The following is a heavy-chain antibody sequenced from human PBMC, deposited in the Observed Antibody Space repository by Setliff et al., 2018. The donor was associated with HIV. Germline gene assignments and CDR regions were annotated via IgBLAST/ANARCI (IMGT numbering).Heavy chain of an antibody. D-gene: IGHD3-3*01. CDR3: AREVETYYNFWSSEQNAFDI. Sequence: PSETLSLTCAVSGGSFNRNDWWSWVRQFPGKGLEWIGEIYDHNGYTNYNPSLKSRVTVSVDSSRNQFSLKLNSMTAADTAVYYCAREVETYYNFWSSEQNAFDIWGQGTLVTVSS. CDR1: GGSFNRNDW. J-gene: IGHJ3*02. CDR2: IYDHNGYT. V-gene: IGHV4-4*02.